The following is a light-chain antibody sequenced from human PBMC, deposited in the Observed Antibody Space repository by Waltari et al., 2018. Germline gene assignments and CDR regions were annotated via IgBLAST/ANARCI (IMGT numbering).Light chain of an antibody. Sequence: FMLTQPHSVSESPGKTVTISCTRTRGSIDSNYFQWYQQRPGRSPTTVIYDDYQRPSGVPTRFSASIDRASNSASLTIAGLTTEDEADYYCLSFDNTLWVFGGGTKLTVL. V-gene: IGLV6-57*01. J-gene: IGLJ3*02. CDR1: RGSIDSNY. CDR3: LSFDNTLWV. CDR2: DDY.